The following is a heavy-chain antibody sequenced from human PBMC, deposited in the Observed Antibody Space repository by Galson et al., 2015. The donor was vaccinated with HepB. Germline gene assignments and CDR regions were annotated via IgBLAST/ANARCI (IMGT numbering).Heavy chain of an antibody. D-gene: IGHD6-19*01. CDR3: ARDRLSSCWSVYYLDY. J-gene: IGHJ4*02. Sequence: SLRLSCAASGFTFSSYSMNWVRQAPGKGLEWISHIGTSSTTRYYADSVKGRFTITRDNAENSLYLQMTSLRAEDTAVYYCARDRLSSCWSVYYLDYWGQGTLVSVSS. CDR2: IGTSSTTR. CDR1: GFTFSSYS. V-gene: IGHV3-48*04.